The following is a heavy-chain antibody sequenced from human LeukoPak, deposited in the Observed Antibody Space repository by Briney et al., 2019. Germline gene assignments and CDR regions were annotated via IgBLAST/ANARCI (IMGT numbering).Heavy chain of an antibody. V-gene: IGHV3-21*01. CDR1: GFTFSSYS. J-gene: IGHJ4*02. CDR2: ISSSSSYI. CDR3: ARELLDIGSSGVAAAGAFDY. Sequence: GGSLRLSCAASGFTFSSYSMNWTRQAPGKGLEWVSSISSSSSYIYYADSVKGRFTISRDNAKNSLYLQMNSLRAEDTAVYYCARELLDIGSSGVAAAGAFDYWGQGTLVTVSS. D-gene: IGHD6-13*01.